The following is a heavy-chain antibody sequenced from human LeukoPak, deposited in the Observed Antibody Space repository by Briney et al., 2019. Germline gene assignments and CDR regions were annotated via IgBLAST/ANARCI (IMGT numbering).Heavy chain of an antibody. Sequence: GGSLRLSCAASGFTFSSYSMNWVRQAPGKGLEWVSCISSSSSYIYYADSVKGRFTISRDNAKNSLYLQMNSLRAEDTAVYYCARDCGGDCYPGGAFDIWGQGTMVTVSS. CDR2: ISSSSSYI. CDR1: GFTFSSYS. CDR3: ARDCGGDCYPGGAFDI. D-gene: IGHD2-21*02. J-gene: IGHJ3*02. V-gene: IGHV3-21*01.